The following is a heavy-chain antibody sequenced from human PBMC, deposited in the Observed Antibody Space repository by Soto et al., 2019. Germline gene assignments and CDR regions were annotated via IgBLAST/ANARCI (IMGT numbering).Heavy chain of an antibody. Sequence: QVQLVQSEAELRKPGTSVKVSCKTSGYPFTSYYMNWVRQAPGQGLEWMGVINPTDGTTTFAQKFHGRLTMTRDTSTSTVYMGLSSLRFDDTAVYYCASCGSEGSYCDNWGQGTLVAVSS. CDR1: GYPFTSYY. CDR2: INPTDGTT. V-gene: IGHV1-46*01. J-gene: IGHJ4*02. D-gene: IGHD3-10*01. CDR3: ASCGSEGSYCDN.